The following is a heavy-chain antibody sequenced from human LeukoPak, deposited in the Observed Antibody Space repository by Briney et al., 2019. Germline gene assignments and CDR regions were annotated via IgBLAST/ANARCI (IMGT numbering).Heavy chain of an antibody. Sequence: KPSETLSLTCTVSGGSISSYYWSWIRQPPGKGLEYIGYIYYDGSTNYNPSLKSRVTISIDTSKIHFSLRLSSVTAADTALYYCARRGGGHAFDIWGQGTIITVSS. V-gene: IGHV4-59*08. CDR1: GGSISSYY. CDR2: IYYDGST. J-gene: IGHJ3*02. CDR3: ARRGGGHAFDI. D-gene: IGHD3-16*01.